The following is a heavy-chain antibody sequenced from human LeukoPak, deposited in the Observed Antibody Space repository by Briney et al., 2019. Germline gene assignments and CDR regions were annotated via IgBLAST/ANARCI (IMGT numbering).Heavy chain of an antibody. Sequence: GTLRLSCAASGFTFSDYGMSWVRQAPGKGLEWVSTISSSAGSSYYADSVKGRFTISRDNSRTTLYLQMNSLRAEDTAVYYCASSVRYYYYMDVWGKGTTVTVSS. CDR3: ASSVRYYYYMDV. V-gene: IGHV3-23*01. CDR2: ISSSAGSS. J-gene: IGHJ6*03. D-gene: IGHD3-10*01. CDR1: GFTFSDYG.